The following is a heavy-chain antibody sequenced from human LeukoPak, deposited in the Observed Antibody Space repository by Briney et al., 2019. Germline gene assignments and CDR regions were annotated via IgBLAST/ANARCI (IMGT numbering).Heavy chain of an antibody. CDR2: IRYDGSNK. CDR1: GFTFSSYG. D-gene: IGHD5-24*01. Sequence: PGGSLRLSCAASGFTFSSYGMHWVRQAPGKGLEWVAFIRYDGSNKYYADSVKGRFTISRDNSKNTLYLQMNSLRAEDTAVYYCARDHDGYRTYYYYYMDVWGKGTTVTVSS. V-gene: IGHV3-30*02. CDR3: ARDHDGYRTYYYYYMDV. J-gene: IGHJ6*03.